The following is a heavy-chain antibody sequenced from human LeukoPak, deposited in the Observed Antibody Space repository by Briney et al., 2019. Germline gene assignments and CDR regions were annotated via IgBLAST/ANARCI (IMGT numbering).Heavy chain of an antibody. V-gene: IGHV4-34*01. CDR2: INHSGST. CDR3: ARDRYCSSTSCYWGASYYYYYMDV. CDR1: GGSFSGYY. J-gene: IGHJ6*03. D-gene: IGHD2-2*01. Sequence: SETLSLTCAVYGGSFSGYYWSWIRQPPGKGLEWIGEINHSGSTNYNPSLKSRVTISVDTSKNQFSLKLSSVTAADTAVYYCARDRYCSSTSCYWGASYYYYYMDVWGKGTTVTVSS.